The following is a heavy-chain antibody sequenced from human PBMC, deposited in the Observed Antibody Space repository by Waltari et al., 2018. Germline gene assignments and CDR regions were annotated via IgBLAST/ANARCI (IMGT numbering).Heavy chain of an antibody. J-gene: IGHJ6*03. V-gene: IGHV5-51*01. CDR3: ARRGCIVGAPSCYYYYYMDV. CDR2: IYPGDSDT. D-gene: IGHD1-26*01. Sequence: VQLQQWGAGLLKPSGTLSLTCAVYRGSFSGYYWSWIRQPPGKGLEWMGIIYPGDSDTRYSPSFQGQVTISADKSISTAYLQWSSLKASDTAMYYCARRGCIVGAPSCYYYYYMDVWGKGTTVTVSS. CDR1: RGSFSGYY.